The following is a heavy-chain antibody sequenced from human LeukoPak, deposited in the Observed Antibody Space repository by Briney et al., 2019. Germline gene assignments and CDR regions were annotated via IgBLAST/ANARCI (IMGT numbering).Heavy chain of an antibody. CDR3: ARDCSGGSCYIY. D-gene: IGHD2-15*01. CDR2: IIPIFGTA. CDR1: GYTFNAYY. J-gene: IGHJ4*02. Sequence: ASVKVSCKTSGYTFNAYYMHWVRQAPGQGLEWMGGIIPIFGTANYAQKFQGRVTITADKSTSTAYMELSSLRSEDTAVYYCARDCSGGSCYIYWGQGTLVTVSS. V-gene: IGHV1-69*06.